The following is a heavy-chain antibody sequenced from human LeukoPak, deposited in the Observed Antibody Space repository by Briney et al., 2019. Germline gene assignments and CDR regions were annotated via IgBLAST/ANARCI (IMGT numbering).Heavy chain of an antibody. D-gene: IGHD2-2*01. CDR1: GGSISSGSYY. CDR3: ARAVREYQLDY. J-gene: IGHJ4*02. Sequence: SETLSLTCTVSGGSISSGSYYWSWIRQPAGKGLEWIGRIYTSGSTNYNPSLKSRVTISVDTSKNQFSLKLSSVTAADTAVYYCARAVREYQLDYWGQGTLVTVSS. CDR2: IYTSGST. V-gene: IGHV4-61*02.